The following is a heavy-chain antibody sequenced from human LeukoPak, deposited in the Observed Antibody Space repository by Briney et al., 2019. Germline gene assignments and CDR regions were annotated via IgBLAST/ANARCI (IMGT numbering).Heavy chain of an antibody. CDR1: GGSISSYY. D-gene: IGHD6-13*01. CDR2: IYYSGST. J-gene: IGHJ5*02. V-gene: IGHV4-59*08. Sequence: SETLSLTCTVSGGSISSYYWSWIRQPPGKGLEGIGYIYYSGSTNYNPSLKSRATISVATSNNQFSLKLSSVTAADTAVYYCARHLGPAAGSNWFDPWGQGTLVTVSS. CDR3: ARHLGPAAGSNWFDP.